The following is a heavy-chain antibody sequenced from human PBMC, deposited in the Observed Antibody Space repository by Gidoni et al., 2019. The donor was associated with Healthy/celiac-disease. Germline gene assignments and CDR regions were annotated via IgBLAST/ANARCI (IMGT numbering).Heavy chain of an antibody. CDR3: TVGVYYNDY. CDR1: GFTFSGSA. CDR2: IRSKANSYAT. Sequence: EVQLVESGGGLVQPGGSLKLSGAASGFTFSGSAMHWVRQASGKGLEWVGRIRSKANSYATAYAASVKGRFTISRDDSKNTAYLQMNSLKTEDTAVYYCTVGVYYNDYWGQGTLVTVSS. D-gene: IGHD2-8*01. V-gene: IGHV3-73*01. J-gene: IGHJ4*02.